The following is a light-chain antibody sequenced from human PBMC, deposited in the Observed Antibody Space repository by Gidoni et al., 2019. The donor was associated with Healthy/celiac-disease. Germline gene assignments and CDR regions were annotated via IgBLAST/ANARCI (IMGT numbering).Light chain of an antibody. CDR3: QQSYSTPDT. CDR2: AAS. Sequence: DTQMTQAPSSLSASGGDRVTITCRASWSISSSLNWYQQKPGKAPKLLIYAASSLQSGVPSRFSGSGSGTDFTLIISSLQPEDFATYYCQQSYSTPDTFGQGTKLEIK. J-gene: IGKJ2*01. V-gene: IGKV1-39*01. CDR1: WSISSS.